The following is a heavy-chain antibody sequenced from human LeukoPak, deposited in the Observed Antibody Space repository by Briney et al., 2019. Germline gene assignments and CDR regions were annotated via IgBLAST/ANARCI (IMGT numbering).Heavy chain of an antibody. Sequence: PGGSLRLSCAASGFTFDDYAMHWVRQAPGKGLEWVSGIGWNSGSIGYADSVKGRFTISRDNAKNTLYLQMNSLRAEDTAVYYCASESGWPDYWGQGTLVTVSS. CDR2: IGWNSGSI. CDR1: GFTFDDYA. D-gene: IGHD6-19*01. V-gene: IGHV3-9*01. J-gene: IGHJ4*02. CDR3: ASESGWPDY.